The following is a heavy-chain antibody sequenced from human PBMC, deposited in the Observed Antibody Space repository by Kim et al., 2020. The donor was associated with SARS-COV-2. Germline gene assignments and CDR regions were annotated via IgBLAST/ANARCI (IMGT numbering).Heavy chain of an antibody. D-gene: IGHD6-13*01. Sequence: YYTPSLKSRVTISVDTSKNQFPLKLSSVTAADTAVYYCARDLGTSSSWSGWGQGTLVTVSS. J-gene: IGHJ4*02. V-gene: IGHV4-39*06. CDR3: ARDLGTSSSWSG.